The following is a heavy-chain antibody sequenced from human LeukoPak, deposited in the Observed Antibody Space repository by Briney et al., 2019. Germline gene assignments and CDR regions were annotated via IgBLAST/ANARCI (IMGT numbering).Heavy chain of an antibody. J-gene: IGHJ4*02. D-gene: IGHD5-18*01. CDR2: INAGNGNT. CDR1: GYTFNCFA. Sequence: ASVKVSWKASGYTFNCFAIHWVRQAPGQRLEWKGWINAGNGNTKYSQKFQGRVTITRDTSASTAYMELSSLRSEDTAVYYCARGDTAMDEFDYWGQGTLVTVSS. V-gene: IGHV1-3*01. CDR3: ARGDTAMDEFDY.